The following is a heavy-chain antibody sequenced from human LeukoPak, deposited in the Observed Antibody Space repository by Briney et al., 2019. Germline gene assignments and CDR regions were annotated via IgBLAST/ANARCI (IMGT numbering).Heavy chain of an antibody. J-gene: IGHJ4*02. CDR1: GYSISSGYY. Sequence: PSETLSLTCTVSGYSISSGYYWGWIRQPPGKGLEWIGTIYRSGSTYYNPSLKRRVTISVDTSRNQFSLQLSSVTAADTAVYYCARNAGDYTKPSDHWGQGTLVAVSS. CDR3: ARNAGDYTKPSDH. CDR2: IYRSGST. V-gene: IGHV4-38-2*02. D-gene: IGHD4-11*01.